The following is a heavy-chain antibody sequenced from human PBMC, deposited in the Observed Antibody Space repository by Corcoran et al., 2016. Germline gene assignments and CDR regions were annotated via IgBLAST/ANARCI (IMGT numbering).Heavy chain of an antibody. V-gene: IGHV1-46*01. CDR2: INPSGGST. CDR3: ARDDGLMGY. D-gene: IGHD3-9*01. Sequence: QVRLVQSGAEVKKSGASVKVSCKASGVSFTSYYMYWVRQAPGQGLEWMGIINPSGGSTRYAQKFQGRVTKTRDTSTSTVYMELSSLRSEDTAVYYCARDDGLMGYWGQGTPVTVSS. CDR1: GVSFTSYY. J-gene: IGHJ4*02.